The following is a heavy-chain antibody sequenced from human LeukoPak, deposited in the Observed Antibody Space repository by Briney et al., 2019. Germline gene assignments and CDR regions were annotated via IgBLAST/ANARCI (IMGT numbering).Heavy chain of an antibody. J-gene: IGHJ4*02. V-gene: IGHV3-23*01. CDR3: AIYYYGSGSYYRAGDY. CDR2: ISGSGGST. Sequence: GGSLRLSCAASGFTVSSNYMSWVRQAPGKGLEWVSAISGSGGSTYYADSVKGRFTISRDNSKNTLYLQMNSLRAEDTAVYYCAIYYYGSGSYYRAGDYWGQGTLVTVSS. D-gene: IGHD3-10*01. CDR1: GFTVSSNY.